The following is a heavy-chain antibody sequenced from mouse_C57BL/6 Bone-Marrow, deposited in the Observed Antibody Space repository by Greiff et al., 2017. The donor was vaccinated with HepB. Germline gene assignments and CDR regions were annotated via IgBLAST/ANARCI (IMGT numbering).Heavy chain of an antibody. Sequence: QVQLQQPGAELVKPGASVKLSCKASGYTFTSYWMQWVKQRPGQGLEWIGEIDPSDSYTNYNQKFKGKAILTVDTSSSTAYMQLSSLTSEDSAVYFCESWGFVYWGGGTALSVSS. CDR3: ESWGFVY. CDR1: GYTFTSYW. D-gene: IGHD4-1*01. CDR2: IDPSDSYT. J-gene: IGHJ2*01. V-gene: IGHV1-50*01.